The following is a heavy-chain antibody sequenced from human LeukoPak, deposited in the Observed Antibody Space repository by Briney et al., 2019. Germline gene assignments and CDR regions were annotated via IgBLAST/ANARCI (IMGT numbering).Heavy chain of an antibody. D-gene: IGHD3-9*01. CDR3: ARDPRLDYDILTGYYYPDAFDI. J-gene: IGHJ3*02. CDR1: GFTFGSYS. V-gene: IGHV3-23*01. CDR2: VRGPGAST. Sequence: GGSLRLSCAASGFTFGSYSMTWVRQAPGKGLEWVSSVRGPGASTYYADSVKGRFTISRDNAKNSLYLQMNSLRAEDTAVYYCARDPRLDYDILTGYYYPDAFDIWGQRTMVTVSS.